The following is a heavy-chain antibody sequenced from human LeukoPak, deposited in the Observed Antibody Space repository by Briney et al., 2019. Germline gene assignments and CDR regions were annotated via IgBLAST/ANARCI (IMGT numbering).Heavy chain of an antibody. Sequence: GGSLRLSCVASRFTFSSYSLNWVRRAPGKGLEWVSSIGSNSKYIYYADSVKGRFTSSRDNAKNSLSLQMLSLRAEDTAVYYCARGPDIVVIPIVDDSFDLWGQGTVVTVSS. CDR1: RFTFSSYS. J-gene: IGHJ3*01. V-gene: IGHV3-21*01. CDR3: ARGPDIVVIPIVDDSFDL. D-gene: IGHD2-2*01. CDR2: IGSNSKYI.